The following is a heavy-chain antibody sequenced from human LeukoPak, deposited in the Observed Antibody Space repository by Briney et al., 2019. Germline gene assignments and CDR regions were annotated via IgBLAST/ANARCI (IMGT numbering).Heavy chain of an antibody. V-gene: IGHV4-61*02. CDR2: IYTSGST. CDR3: AGRTVVFDY. CDR1: GGSISSGSYY. Sequence: SQTLPLTCTVSGGSISSGSYYWSWIRQPAGKGLEWIGRIYTSGSTNYNPSLKSRVTISVDTSKNQFSLKLSSVTAADTAVYYCAGRTVVFDYWGQGTLVTVSS. J-gene: IGHJ4*02. D-gene: IGHD4-23*01.